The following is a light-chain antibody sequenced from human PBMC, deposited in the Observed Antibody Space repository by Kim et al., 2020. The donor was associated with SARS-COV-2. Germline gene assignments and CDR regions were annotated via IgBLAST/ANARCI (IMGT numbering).Light chain of an antibody. CDR3: QQCYNSPFT. Sequence: EIVLTQSPGNLSLSPGERATLSCRSSQTVSRTFLGWYQQRPGQAPRLLIHGASNRATGIPDRFSGSGSGTDFTLTISRLEPEDSAVYYCQQCYNSPFTFGQGTKLEI. V-gene: IGKV3-20*01. J-gene: IGKJ2*01. CDR2: GAS. CDR1: QTVSRTF.